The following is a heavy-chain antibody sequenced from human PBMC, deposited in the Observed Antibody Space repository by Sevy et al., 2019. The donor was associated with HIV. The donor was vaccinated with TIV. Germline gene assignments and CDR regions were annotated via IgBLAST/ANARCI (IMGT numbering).Heavy chain of an antibody. CDR3: ARAPSGSQGPGQYFHH. V-gene: IGHV1-18*01. J-gene: IGHJ1*01. D-gene: IGHD1-26*01. CDR1: GYTFTNYH. Sequence: ASVKVSCKASGYTFTNYHITWVRQAPGQGLEWMGWITPNNGNTNYARRLQGRVIMTTDTSTATAYMELRNLRSDDTAVYFCARAPSGSQGPGQYFHHWGQGTLVTVSS. CDR2: ITPNNGNT.